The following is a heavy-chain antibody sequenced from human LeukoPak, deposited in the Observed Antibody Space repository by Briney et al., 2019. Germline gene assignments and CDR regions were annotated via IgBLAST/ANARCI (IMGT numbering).Heavy chain of an antibody. J-gene: IGHJ4*02. CDR1: GGSISSGGYY. CDR2: IYYSGST. CDR3: ARDETLTALFDY. Sequence: SETLSLTCTVSGGSISSGGYYWSWIRQHPGKGLEWIGYIYYSGSTYYNPSVKSRVTISVVTSKNQFSLKVTSVTAADSAVYYCARDETLTALFDYWGQGTLVTVSS. V-gene: IGHV4-31*03.